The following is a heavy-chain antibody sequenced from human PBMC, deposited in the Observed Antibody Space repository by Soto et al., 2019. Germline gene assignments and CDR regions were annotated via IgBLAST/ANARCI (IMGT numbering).Heavy chain of an antibody. CDR2: IKSKTDGGTT. V-gene: IGHV3-15*01. CDR1: GFTFSNAW. D-gene: IGHD2-2*02. Sequence: GGSLRLSCAASGFTFSNAWMSWVRQAPGKGLEWVGRIKSKTDGGTTDYAAPVKGRFTISRDDSKNTLYLQMNSLKTEDTAVYYCTTDVYCSSTSCYIPPYFDYWGQGTLVTVSS. CDR3: TTDVYCSSTSCYIPPYFDY. J-gene: IGHJ4*02.